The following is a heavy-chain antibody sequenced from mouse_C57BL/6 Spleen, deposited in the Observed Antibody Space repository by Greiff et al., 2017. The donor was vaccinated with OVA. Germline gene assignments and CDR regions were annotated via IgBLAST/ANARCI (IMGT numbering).Heavy chain of an antibody. Sequence: QVQLQQPGAELVMPGASVKLSCKASGYTFTSYWMHWVKQRPGQGLEWIGDIDPSDSYTNYNQKFKGKSTLTVDTSSSTAYMQLSSLTSEDSAVYYYARGYGSYFDYWGQGTTLTVSS. CDR1: GYTFTSYW. D-gene: IGHD1-1*01. CDR2: IDPSDSYT. J-gene: IGHJ2*01. V-gene: IGHV1-69*01. CDR3: ARGYGSYFDY.